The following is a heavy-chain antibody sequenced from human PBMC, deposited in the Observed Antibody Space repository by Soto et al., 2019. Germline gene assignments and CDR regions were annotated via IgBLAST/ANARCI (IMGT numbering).Heavy chain of an antibody. V-gene: IGHV4-34*12. CDR2: IIHSGST. CDR3: ARDKITGLFDY. D-gene: IGHD2-8*02. CDR1: GGSFSVYY. J-gene: IGHJ4*02. Sequence: QVQLQQWGAGLLKPSETLSLTCAVYGGSFSVYYWTWIRQPPGTGPEWIGEIIHSGSTNYNPSLKSRVTISVDTSKNQFSLKLTSVTDADPAVYYCARDKITGLFDYWGQGTLVTVSS.